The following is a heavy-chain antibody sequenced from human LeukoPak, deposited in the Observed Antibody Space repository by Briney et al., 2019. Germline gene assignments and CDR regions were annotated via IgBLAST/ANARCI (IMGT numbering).Heavy chain of an antibody. CDR3: ARQGGAVAGNYYFDY. V-gene: IGHV4-39*01. CDR2: IYYSGST. J-gene: IGHJ4*02. CDR1: GDSITTNNYY. Sequence: PSETLSLTCSVSGDSITTNNYYWGWIRQPPGKGLEWIGSIYYSGSTYYNPSLKSRVTISVDTSKNQFSLKLSSVTAADTAVYYCARQGGAVAGNYYFDYWGQGTLVTVSS. D-gene: IGHD6-19*01.